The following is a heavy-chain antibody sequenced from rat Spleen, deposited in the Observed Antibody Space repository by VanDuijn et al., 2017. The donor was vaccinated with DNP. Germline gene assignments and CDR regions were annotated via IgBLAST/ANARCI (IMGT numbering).Heavy chain of an antibody. J-gene: IGHJ2*01. CDR2: ISTGGGNT. Sequence: EVQLVESGGGLVQPGRSLKLSCAASGFTFSDYYMAWVRQAPTKGLEWVASISTGGGNTYYRDSVKGRFTISRDNAKSTLYLQMDSLRSEETATYYCVRHGDRYNLFDYWGQGVMVTVSS. CDR1: GFTFSDYY. CDR3: VRHGDRYNLFDY. D-gene: IGHD1-5*01. V-gene: IGHV5S11*01.